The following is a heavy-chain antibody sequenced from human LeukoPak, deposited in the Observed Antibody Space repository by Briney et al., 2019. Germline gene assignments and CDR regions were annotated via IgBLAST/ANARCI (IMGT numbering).Heavy chain of an antibody. V-gene: IGHV3-30*02. CDR3: ARDAHWGFDY. CDR2: IRSDGSDK. CDR1: GFTLSYYG. Sequence: PGGSLRLSCAASGFTLSYYGMHWVRQAPGEGLEWVAFIRSDGSDKWYADSMKGRFTISRDNSKNTLNLHMSGLRVEDTAVYYCARDAHWGFDYWGQGTLVTVSS. J-gene: IGHJ4*02. D-gene: IGHD3-16*01.